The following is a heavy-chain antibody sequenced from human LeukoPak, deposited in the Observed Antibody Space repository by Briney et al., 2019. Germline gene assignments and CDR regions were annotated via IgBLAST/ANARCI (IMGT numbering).Heavy chain of an antibody. D-gene: IGHD3-9*01. CDR3: ARGQHTTYYDILTGYWRLDAFDI. J-gene: IGHJ3*02. CDR1: GGSISSGDYY. CDR2: IYYSGSS. V-gene: IGHV4-30-4*01. Sequence: SETLSLACTVSGGSISSGDYYWSWIRQPPGKGLEWIGYIYYSGSSYYNPSLKSRVTISVDTSKNQFSLKLSSVTAADTAVYYSARGQHTTYYDILTGYWRLDAFDIWGQGTMVTVSS.